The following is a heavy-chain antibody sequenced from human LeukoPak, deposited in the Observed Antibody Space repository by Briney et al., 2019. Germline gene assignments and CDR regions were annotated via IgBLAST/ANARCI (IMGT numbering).Heavy chain of an antibody. J-gene: IGHJ4*02. Sequence: GGSLRLSCVVSGFTFRSYAMSWVRQAPGKGLEWVSAISGSGDTTYYADSVKGRFTISRDNSKNTLYLQMNSLRAEDTALYHCAKVKTVTMIRGDACDYWGQGTLVTVSS. CDR3: AKVKTVTMIRGDACDY. V-gene: IGHV3-23*01. CDR1: GFTFRSYA. D-gene: IGHD3-10*01. CDR2: ISGSGDTT.